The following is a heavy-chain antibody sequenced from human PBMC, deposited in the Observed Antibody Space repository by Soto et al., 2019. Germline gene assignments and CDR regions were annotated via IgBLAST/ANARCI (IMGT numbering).Heavy chain of an antibody. D-gene: IGHD6-6*01. J-gene: IGHJ6*02. CDR3: ASSDSIAARHHYGMDV. CDR2: IWYDGSNN. V-gene: IGHV3-33*01. Sequence: QVQLVESGGGVVQPGRSLRLSCAASGFTFSSYGMHWVRQAPGKGLEWVAVIWYDGSNNYYADSVKGRFTISRDNSKNTLDLQMNSLRAEDTAVYYCASSDSIAARHHYGMDVWGQETTVTVSS. CDR1: GFTFSSYG.